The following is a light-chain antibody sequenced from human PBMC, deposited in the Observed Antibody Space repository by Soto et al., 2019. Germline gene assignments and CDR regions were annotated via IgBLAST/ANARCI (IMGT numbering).Light chain of an antibody. J-gene: IGKJ1*01. CDR2: AAS. CDR1: QNIFNF. CDR3: QQSYSVPT. Sequence: DIQLTQSPSSLSASVGDRVTITCRASQNIFNFLNWYQQRSGNVPKLLVSAASTLETGVPARFGGGGSGTDFPLTISRLQPEDVATYYCQQSYSVPTFGRGTKVEVK. V-gene: IGKV1-39*01.